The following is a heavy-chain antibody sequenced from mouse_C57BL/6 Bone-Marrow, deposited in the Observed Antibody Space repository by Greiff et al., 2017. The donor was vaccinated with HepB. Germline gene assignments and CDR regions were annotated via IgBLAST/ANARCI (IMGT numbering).Heavy chain of an antibody. Sequence: EVQLQESGAELVRPGASVKLSCTASGFNIKDDYMHWVKQRPEQGLEWIGWIDPENGDTEYASKFQGKATITADTSSKTAYLQLSSLTSEDTAVYYCTTYYYGSPLDYWGQGTTLTVSS. D-gene: IGHD1-1*01. J-gene: IGHJ2*01. V-gene: IGHV14-4*01. CDR2: IDPENGDT. CDR3: TTYYYGSPLDY. CDR1: GFNIKDDY.